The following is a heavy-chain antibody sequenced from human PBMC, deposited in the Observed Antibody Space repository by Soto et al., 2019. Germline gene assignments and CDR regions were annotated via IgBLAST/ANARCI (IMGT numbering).Heavy chain of an antibody. CDR3: ARHPYGDYVEY. CDR2: INYSGST. Sequence: SETLSLTCTVSGGSISSSSYYWGWIRQPPGKGLEWIGSINYSGSTYYNPSLKSRVTISVDTSKNQFSLKLSSVTAADTAVYYCARHPYGDYVEYWGQGTLVTVSS. D-gene: IGHD4-17*01. CDR1: GGSISSSSYY. J-gene: IGHJ4*02. V-gene: IGHV4-39*01.